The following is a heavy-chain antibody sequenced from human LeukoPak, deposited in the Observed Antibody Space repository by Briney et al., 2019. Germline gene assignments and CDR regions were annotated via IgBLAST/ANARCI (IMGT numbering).Heavy chain of an antibody. Sequence: SETLSLTCAVSGGSIIIYYWSWVRQPPGKGLGWIGYIYYSGGTNYNTSLKSRVSISVDTSKTQFSLKRSSVTAADTAAYYCARGPTASGGDIWGQGTMVTVSS. CDR1: GGSIIIYY. CDR3: ARGPTASGGDI. J-gene: IGHJ3*02. V-gene: IGHV4-59*12. CDR2: IYYSGGT. D-gene: IGHD4-17*01.